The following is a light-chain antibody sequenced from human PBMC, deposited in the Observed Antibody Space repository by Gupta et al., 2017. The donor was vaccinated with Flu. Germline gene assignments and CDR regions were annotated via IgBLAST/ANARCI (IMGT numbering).Light chain of an antibody. CDR2: AAS. J-gene: IGKJ1*01. Sequence: GDRVTITCLASQSISTYLNWYQQKLGKSPKLLIYAASSLKSGVSSRFSGGGSGTDFTLTISSLQSEDSATYCCLQSYSNLWTFGQGTKVEVK. CDR3: LQSYSNLWT. V-gene: IGKV1-39*01. CDR1: QSISTY.